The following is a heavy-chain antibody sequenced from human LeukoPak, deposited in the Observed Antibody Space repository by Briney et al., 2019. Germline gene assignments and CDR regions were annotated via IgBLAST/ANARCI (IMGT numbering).Heavy chain of an antibody. J-gene: IGHJ5*02. D-gene: IGHD2-15*01. CDR2: IYYSGST. CDR1: GGSISSYY. CDR3: AREAWSHTYNWFDP. V-gene: IGHV4-59*01. Sequence: SETLSLTCTVSGGSISSYYWSWIRQPPGKGLEWIGYIYYSGSTNYNPSLKSRDTISVDTSKNQFSLKLSSVTAADTAVYYCAREAWSHTYNWFDPWSQGTLVTVSS.